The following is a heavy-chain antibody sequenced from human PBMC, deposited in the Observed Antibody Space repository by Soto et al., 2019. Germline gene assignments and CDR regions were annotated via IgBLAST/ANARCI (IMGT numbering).Heavy chain of an antibody. Sequence: ASLKVSCKASGYTFTSYGISWVRQAPGQGLEWMGWISAYNGNTNYAQKLQGRVTMTTDTSTSTAYMELRSLRSDDTAVYYCASLYYDFWSGYWYGMDVWGQGTTVSVSS. V-gene: IGHV1-18*04. CDR3: ASLYYDFWSGYWYGMDV. J-gene: IGHJ6*02. D-gene: IGHD3-3*01. CDR1: GYTFTSYG. CDR2: ISAYNGNT.